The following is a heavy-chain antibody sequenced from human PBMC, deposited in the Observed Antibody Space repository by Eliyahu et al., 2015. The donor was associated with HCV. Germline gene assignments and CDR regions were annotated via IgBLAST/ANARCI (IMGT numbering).Heavy chain of an antibody. Sequence: EVQLVESGGGLVQPGGSLRLSCAASGFTFSSSWMSWVRQAPGRGLEWVANIKQDGSEKSHVDSVKGRFTISRDNAKNSLYLQMNSLRAEDTAVYYCTRGTRDGYWGQGTLVTVSS. CDR3: TRGTRDGY. CDR2: IKQDGSEK. D-gene: IGHD1-1*01. V-gene: IGHV3-7*01. CDR1: GFTFSSSW. J-gene: IGHJ4*02.